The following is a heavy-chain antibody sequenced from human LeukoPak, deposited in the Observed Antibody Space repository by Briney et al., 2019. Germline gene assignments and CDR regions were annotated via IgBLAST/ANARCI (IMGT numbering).Heavy chain of an antibody. J-gene: IGHJ4*02. Sequence: GGSLRLSCVASGFTGSRRYMSWVRQAPGKGLEWVSVFYSGGSTYYAGSVNGRFTISRDNSKNTLYLQMNSLRAEDTAVYYCASCRDGYNYLDYWGQGTLVTVSS. V-gene: IGHV3-53*01. D-gene: IGHD5-24*01. CDR2: FYSGGST. CDR1: GFTGSRRY. CDR3: ASCRDGYNYLDY.